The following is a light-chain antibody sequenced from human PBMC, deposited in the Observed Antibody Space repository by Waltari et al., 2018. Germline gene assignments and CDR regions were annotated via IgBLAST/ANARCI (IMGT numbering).Light chain of an antibody. CDR3: QQYHNYWT. CDR2: KAS. CDR1: QSISSS. J-gene: IGKJ1*01. Sequence: DIQMTQSPSTLSASGGNRITITCRASQSISSSLDWYQQKPGKDPKILIHKASGLESGVPSRFSGSGSGTEFNLTISRLQPDDFATYYCQQYHNYWTFGQGTKVDIK. V-gene: IGKV1-5*03.